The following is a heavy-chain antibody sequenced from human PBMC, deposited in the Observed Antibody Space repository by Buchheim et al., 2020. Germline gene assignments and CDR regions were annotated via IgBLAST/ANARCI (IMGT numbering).Heavy chain of an antibody. CDR3: ARVNSLQYCSGGSCYSQDDY. Sequence: QVQLQQWGAGLLKPSETLSLTCAVYGGSFSGYYWSWIRQPPGKGLEWIGEINHSGSTNYNPSLKSQVTISVDTSKNQFSLKLSSVTAADTAVYYCARVNSLQYCSGGSCYSQDDYWGQGTL. J-gene: IGHJ4*02. D-gene: IGHD2-15*01. CDR2: INHSGST. CDR1: GGSFSGYY. V-gene: IGHV4-34*01.